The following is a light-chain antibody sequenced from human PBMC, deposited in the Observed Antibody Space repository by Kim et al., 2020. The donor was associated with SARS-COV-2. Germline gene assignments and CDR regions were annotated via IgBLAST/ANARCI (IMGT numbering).Light chain of an antibody. J-gene: IGLJ3*02. CDR3: QSADSSDTFWV. CDR1: ALPKQY. V-gene: IGLV3-25*03. CDR2: EDT. Sequence: PGQTARITCSGDALPKQYAYWFQQKPGQAPVVLIYEDTERPSGIPERFSGSTSGTTVTLTISVVQAEDEADYYCQSADSSDTFWVFGGGTQLTVL.